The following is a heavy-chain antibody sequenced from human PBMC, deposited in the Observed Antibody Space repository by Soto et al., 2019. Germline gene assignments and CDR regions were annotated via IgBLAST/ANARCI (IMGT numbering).Heavy chain of an antibody. V-gene: IGHV1-69*13. J-gene: IGHJ6*02. CDR3: ARSSDPVVAATHYGMDV. D-gene: IGHD2-15*01. CDR1: GGTFSSYA. Sequence: ASVKVSCKASGGTFSSYAISWVRQAPGQGLEWMGGIIPIFGTANYAQKFQGRVTITADESTSTAYMELSSLRSEDTAVYYCARSSDPVVAATHYGMDVWGQGTTVTVSS. CDR2: IIPIFGTA.